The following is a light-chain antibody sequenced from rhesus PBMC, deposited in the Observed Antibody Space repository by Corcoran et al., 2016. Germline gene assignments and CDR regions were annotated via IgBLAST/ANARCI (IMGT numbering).Light chain of an antibody. CDR3: QKYSSSPFT. V-gene: IGKV3-53*01. CDR1: QSVSSY. CDR2: GSS. Sequence: QVMLTQSPATLSLSPGERATLSCRASQSVSSYLAWYQQKPGPAPRLPIYGSSNRATGIPDRFSGGGSWTEFTLTISSLEPEDFAVYYCQKYSSSPFTFGPGTKLDIK. J-gene: IGKJ3*01.